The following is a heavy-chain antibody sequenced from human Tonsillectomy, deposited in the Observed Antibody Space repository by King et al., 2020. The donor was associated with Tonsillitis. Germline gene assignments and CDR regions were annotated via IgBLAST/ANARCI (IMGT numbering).Heavy chain of an antibody. D-gene: IGHD3-10*01. CDR2: TYYRSKWYN. CDR3: AREGITMVRGVIIYFDY. J-gene: IGHJ4*02. Sequence: VQLQQSGPGLVKPSQTLSLTCAISGDSFSSNSAAWTWIRQSPSRGLEWLGRTYYRSKWYNDYAVSVKSRITINPDTSKNQFSLQLNSVTPEDTAVYYCAREGITMVRGVIIYFDYWGQGTLVTVSS. CDR1: GDSFSSNSAA. V-gene: IGHV6-1*01.